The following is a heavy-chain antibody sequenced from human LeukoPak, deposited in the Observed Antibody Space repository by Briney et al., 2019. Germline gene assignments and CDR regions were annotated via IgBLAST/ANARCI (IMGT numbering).Heavy chain of an antibody. CDR1: GYTFTGYY. CDR2: INPNSGGT. Sequence: ASVKVSCKASGYTFTGYYMHWVRQAPGQGLEWMGWINPNSGGTNYAQKFQGWVTMTRDTSISTAYMELSRLGSDDTAVYYCARDIAAAGPGPIYYYYGMDVWGQGTTVTVSS. J-gene: IGHJ6*02. D-gene: IGHD6-13*01. CDR3: ARDIAAAGPGPIYYYYGMDV. V-gene: IGHV1-2*04.